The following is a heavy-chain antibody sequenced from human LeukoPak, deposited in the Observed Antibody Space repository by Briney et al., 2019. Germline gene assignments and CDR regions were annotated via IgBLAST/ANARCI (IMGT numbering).Heavy chain of an antibody. CDR2: TNHSGST. Sequence: SETLSLTCAVYGGSFNGYYWSWIRQPPGKGLEWIGETNHSGSTNYNPSLKSRVTISVDTSKNQFSLKLSSVTAADTAVYYCARGRGSSGWVRRFDPWGQGTLVTVSS. D-gene: IGHD6-19*01. CDR1: GGSFNGYY. J-gene: IGHJ5*02. CDR3: ARGRGSSGWVRRFDP. V-gene: IGHV4-34*01.